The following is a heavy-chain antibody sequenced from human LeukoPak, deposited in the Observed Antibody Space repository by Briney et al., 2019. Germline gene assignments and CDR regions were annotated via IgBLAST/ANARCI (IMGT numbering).Heavy chain of an antibody. J-gene: IGHJ4*02. Sequence: PGGSLRLSCAASGFTFSTDWMHWFRQAPGKELLWVARVSPEGSSTTYADSVKGRFTFSRDNDRNTLYLQMNSLRVEDTAVYYCARDLDWLLFDYWGQGTLATVS. D-gene: IGHD3-9*01. CDR3: ARDLDWLLFDY. CDR2: VSPEGSST. CDR1: GFTFSTDW. V-gene: IGHV3-74*03.